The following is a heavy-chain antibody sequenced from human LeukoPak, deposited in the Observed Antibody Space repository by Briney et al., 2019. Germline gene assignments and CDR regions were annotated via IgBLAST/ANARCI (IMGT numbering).Heavy chain of an antibody. V-gene: IGHV3-7*05. CDR2: IKQDGSEK. D-gene: IGHD6-19*01. Sequence: PGGSLRLSCAASGFTFSSYLMSWVRQAPGKGLEWVANIKQDGSEKYYVDSVKGRFTISRDNAKNSLYLQMNSLRAEDTAVYYCARDPRYSSDVWGQGTTVTVSS. CDR1: GFTFSSYL. CDR3: ARDPRYSSDV. J-gene: IGHJ6*02.